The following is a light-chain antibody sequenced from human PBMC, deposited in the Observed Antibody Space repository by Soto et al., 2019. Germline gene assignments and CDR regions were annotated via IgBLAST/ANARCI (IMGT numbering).Light chain of an antibody. V-gene: IGLV2-14*01. CDR2: EVT. Sequence: QSALTQPPSASGSPGQSVTISCTGTSSDVGGYNYVSWYQQHPGKAPKVMISEVTNRPSGVSNRFSGSKSGNTASLTISGLLAEDEADYYCSSYTRNTTPVVFGGGTKLTVL. J-gene: IGLJ2*01. CDR1: SSDVGGYNY. CDR3: SSYTRNTTPVV.